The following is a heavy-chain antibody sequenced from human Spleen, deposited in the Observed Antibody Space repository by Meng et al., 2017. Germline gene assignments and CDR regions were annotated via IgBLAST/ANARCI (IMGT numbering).Heavy chain of an antibody. CDR2: IYDSGNT. D-gene: IGHD4-23*01. CDR1: GGSISSYY. V-gene: IGHV4-59*01. CDR3: ARLHGGNSVPWFDP. Sequence: SETLSLTCTVSGGSISSYYWSWIRQPPGTGLEWIGFIYDSGNTNYNPSLKSRVTISVDTSKNHFSLRLSSVTAADTAVYYCARLHGGNSVPWFDPWGQGTLVTVSS. J-gene: IGHJ5*02.